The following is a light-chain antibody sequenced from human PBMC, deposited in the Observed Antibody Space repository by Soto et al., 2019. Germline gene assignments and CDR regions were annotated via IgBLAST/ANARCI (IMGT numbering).Light chain of an antibody. Sequence: QSALTQPASVSGSPGPSTTISGTGTNSDVGGYNYVSWYQQHPGKAPKLLIYDVSSRPSGLSNGFSGSKSGNTASLIISGLQAEDEADYFCASYRNSITYVFVRGTTLTLL. CDR3: ASYRNSITYV. J-gene: IGLJ1*01. V-gene: IGLV2-14*03. CDR1: NSDVGGYNY. CDR2: DVS.